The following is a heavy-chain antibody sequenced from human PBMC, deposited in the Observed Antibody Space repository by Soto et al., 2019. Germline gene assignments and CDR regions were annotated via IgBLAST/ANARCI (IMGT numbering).Heavy chain of an antibody. CDR2: IYSGGST. D-gene: IGHD6-13*01. CDR3: ARLIAAAGTNAFEI. Sequence: EVQLVESGGGLIQPGGSLRLSCAASGFTFSSNYMSWVRQAPGKGLEWVSVIYSGGSTYYADSVKGRFTISRDNSKNTLYLQMNSLRAEDTAVYYCARLIAAAGTNAFEIWGQGTMVTVSS. V-gene: IGHV3-53*01. J-gene: IGHJ3*02. CDR1: GFTFSSNY.